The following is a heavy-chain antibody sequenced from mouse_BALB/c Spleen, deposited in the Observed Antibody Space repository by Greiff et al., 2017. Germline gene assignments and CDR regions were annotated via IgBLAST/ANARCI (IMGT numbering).Heavy chain of an antibody. D-gene: IGHD1-1*01. CDR3: ITTVVAFDY. J-gene: IGHJ2*01. CDR2: IRLKSDNYAT. V-gene: IGHV6-6*02. Sequence: EVHLVESGGGLVQPGGSMKLSCVASGFTFSSYWMSWVRQSPEKGLEWVAEIRLKSDNYATHYAESVKGKFTISRDDSKSRLYLQMNSLRAEDTGIYYCITTVVAFDYWGQGTTLTVSS. CDR1: GFTFSSYW.